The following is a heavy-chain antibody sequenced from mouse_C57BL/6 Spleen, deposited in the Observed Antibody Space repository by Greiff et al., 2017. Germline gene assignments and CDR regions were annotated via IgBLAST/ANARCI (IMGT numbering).Heavy chain of an antibody. CDR1: GFTFSDYY. D-gene: IGHD1-1*01. CDR3: ARDANYYGRGLDY. Sequence: EVKLEESEGGLVQPGRSMTLSCTASGFTFSDYYMAWVRQVPEKGLEWVANINYDGSSTYYLDSLKSRFIIARDNAKNILYLQMSSLKSEDTATYYGARDANYYGRGLDYWGQGTTLTVSS. CDR2: INYDGSST. V-gene: IGHV5-16*01. J-gene: IGHJ2*01.